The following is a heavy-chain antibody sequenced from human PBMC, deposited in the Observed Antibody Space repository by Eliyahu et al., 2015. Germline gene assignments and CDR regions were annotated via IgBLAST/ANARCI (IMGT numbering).Heavy chain of an antibody. V-gene: IGHV4-31*03. Sequence: QVQLQESGPGLVKPSQTLSLTCTVSGDSISSXGYHWSWIRQHPGKGLEWVGHIYYNGNTSYNPSLKSRVTISVDTPKNQFSLKLSSVTAADTAVYYCAREMRYCSGGSCSSNQYYGMDVWGQGTTVTVSS. CDR1: GDSISSXGYH. J-gene: IGHJ6*02. D-gene: IGHD2-15*01. CDR2: IYYNGNT. CDR3: AREMRYCSGGSCSSNQYYGMDV.